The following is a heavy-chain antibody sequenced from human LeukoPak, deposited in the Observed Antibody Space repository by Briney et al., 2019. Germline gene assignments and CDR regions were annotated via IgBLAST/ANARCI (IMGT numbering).Heavy chain of an antibody. CDR2: TSYDGSNK. D-gene: IGHD3-10*01. J-gene: IGHJ4*02. V-gene: IGHV3-30*18. CDR1: GFTFSTYG. CDR3: AKEREGLLWFGERGYYFDY. Sequence: PGGSLRLSCAASGFTFSTYGMHWVRQAPGKGLEWVAVTSYDGSNKYYADSVRGRFTISRDNSKNTLYLQMNSLRAEDMAVYYCAKEREGLLWFGERGYYFDYWGQGTLVTVSS.